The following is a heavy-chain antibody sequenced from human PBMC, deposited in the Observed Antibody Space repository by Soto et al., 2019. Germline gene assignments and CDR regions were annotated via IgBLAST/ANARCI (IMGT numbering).Heavy chain of an antibody. CDR2: IYHSGTT. CDR3: ERKDNVGYYHY. Sequence: SETLSLTCAVSGDSISSGYYWAWIRRPPGKGLEWIGSIYHSGTTYYNPSLKSRVTISVDTSRNQFSLKLSSVTAADSAVYYCERKDNVGYYHYFGQGHLVTVS. V-gene: IGHV4-38-2*01. D-gene: IGHD2-15*01. J-gene: IGHJ4*02. CDR1: GDSISSGYY.